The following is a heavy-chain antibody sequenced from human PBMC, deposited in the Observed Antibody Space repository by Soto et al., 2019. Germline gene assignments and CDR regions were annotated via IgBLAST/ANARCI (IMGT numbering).Heavy chain of an antibody. CDR2: IWYDGSNK. Sequence: GGSLRLSCAASGFTFSSYGMHWVRQAPGKGLEWVAVIWYDGSNKYYADSVKGRFTISRDNSKNTLYLQMNSLRAEDTAVYYCAREWKWFGELFWFDPWGQGTLVTVSS. CDR3: AREWKWFGELFWFDP. J-gene: IGHJ5*02. CDR1: GFTFSSYG. V-gene: IGHV3-33*01. D-gene: IGHD3-10*01.